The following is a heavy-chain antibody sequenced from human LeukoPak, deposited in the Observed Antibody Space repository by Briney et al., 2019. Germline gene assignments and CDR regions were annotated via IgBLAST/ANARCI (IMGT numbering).Heavy chain of an antibody. CDR3: GRGDSSSWKEDAFDI. CDR1: GGSFSDYY. V-gene: IGHV4-34*01. J-gene: IGHJ3*02. Sequence: SETLSLTCAVYGGSFSDYYWNWIRQPPGKGLEWIGEINHRGTTIYNPSLESRVTISLDTSKNHFSLNLSSVTAADTAVYYCGRGDSSSWKEDAFDIWGQGTMVTVSS. D-gene: IGHD6-13*01. CDR2: INHRGTT.